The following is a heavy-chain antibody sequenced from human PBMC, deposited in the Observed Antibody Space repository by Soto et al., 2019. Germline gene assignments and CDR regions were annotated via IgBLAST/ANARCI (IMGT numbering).Heavy chain of an antibody. D-gene: IGHD2-2*01. CDR2: INSDGSST. Sequence: EVQLVESGGGLVQPGGSLRLSCAASGFTFSSYWMHWVRQAPGKGLVWVSRINSDGSSTSYADSVKGRFTISRDNAKNTLYLQMNSLRAQVTAVYYCARVRYCSSTSCYSPFWFDPWGQGTLVTVSS. J-gene: IGHJ5*02. CDR1: GFTFSSYW. V-gene: IGHV3-74*01. CDR3: ARVRYCSSTSCYSPFWFDP.